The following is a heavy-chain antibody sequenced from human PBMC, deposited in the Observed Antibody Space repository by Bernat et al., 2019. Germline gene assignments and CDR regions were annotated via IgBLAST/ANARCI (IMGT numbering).Heavy chain of an antibody. CDR3: ARVTGATGNLACIDD. Sequence: QVQLVQSGAEVKKPGASVKVSCKASGYTFTSYGVSWVRQAPGQGLEWMGWISAYNGNTNYAQKLQGTVTMTTGTSTSTAYMELRSLRSDDTAVYFCARVTGATGNLACIDDWGQGTMVTVSS. J-gene: IGHJ4*02. CDR2: ISAYNGNT. CDR1: GYTFTSYG. V-gene: IGHV1-18*01. D-gene: IGHD1-26*01.